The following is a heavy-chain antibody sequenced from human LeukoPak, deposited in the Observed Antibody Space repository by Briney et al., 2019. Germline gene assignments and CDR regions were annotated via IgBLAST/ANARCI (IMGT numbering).Heavy chain of an antibody. CDR3: AKDASDIVVVPAALKPQNYYYGMDV. D-gene: IGHD2-2*01. Sequence: GGSLRLSCAASGFTFSSYAMSWVRQAPGKGLEWVSAISGSGGSTYYADSVKGRFTIPRDNSKNTLYLQMNSLRAEDTAVYYCAKDASDIVVVPAALKPQNYYYGMDVWGKGTTVIVSS. CDR1: GFTFSSYA. V-gene: IGHV3-23*01. J-gene: IGHJ6*04. CDR2: ISGSGGST.